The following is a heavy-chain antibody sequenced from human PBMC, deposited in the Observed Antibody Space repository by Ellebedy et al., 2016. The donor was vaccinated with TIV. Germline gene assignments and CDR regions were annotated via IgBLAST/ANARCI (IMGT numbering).Heavy chain of an antibody. CDR3: ARGKRTFLWSDY. J-gene: IGHJ4*02. V-gene: IGHV1-8*01. D-gene: IGHD2-21*01. CDR1: GYTFGSFD. CDR2: MNPNSANT. Sequence: ASVKVSCKTSGYTFGSFDIVWVRQATGQGLEWMGWMNPNSANTGYAEKFRGRVTMTRDTSIDTAYMELSSLRSEDTAVYYCARGKRTFLWSDYWGQGTLVTVSS.